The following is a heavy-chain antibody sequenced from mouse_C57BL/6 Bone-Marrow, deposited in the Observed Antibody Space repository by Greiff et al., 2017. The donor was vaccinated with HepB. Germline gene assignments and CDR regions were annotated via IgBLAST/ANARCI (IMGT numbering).Heavy chain of an antibody. V-gene: IGHV5-12*01. CDR1: GFTFSDYY. J-gene: IGHJ4*01. D-gene: IGHD2-4*01. CDR2: ISNGGGST. Sequence: EVKLMESGGGLVQPGGSLKLSCAASGFTFSDYYMYWVRQTPEKRLEWVAYISNGGGSTYYPDTVKGRFTISRDNAKNTLYLQMSRLKSEDTAMYYCACADDYDDAMDYWGQGTSVTVSS. CDR3: ACADDYDDAMDY.